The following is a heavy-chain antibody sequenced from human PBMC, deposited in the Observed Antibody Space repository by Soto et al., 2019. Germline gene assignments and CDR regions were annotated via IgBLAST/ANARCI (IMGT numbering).Heavy chain of an antibody. CDR3: ARRSIAHYGMDV. CDR2: INAGDGNT. J-gene: IGHJ6*02. CDR1: GYTFTSYA. V-gene: IGHV1-3*01. D-gene: IGHD6-6*01. Sequence: ASVKVSCKASGYTFTSYAMHWVRQAPGQRLEWMGWINAGDGNTKYSQKFQGRVTITRDTSASTAYMELSSLRSEDTAVYYCARRSIAHYGMDVWGQGTTVTVS.